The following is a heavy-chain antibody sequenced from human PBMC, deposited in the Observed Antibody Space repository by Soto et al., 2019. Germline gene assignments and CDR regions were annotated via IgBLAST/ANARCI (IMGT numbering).Heavy chain of an antibody. D-gene: IGHD3-3*01. Sequence: QVQLQESGPGLVKPSQTLSLTCTVSGGSISSGGYYWSWIRQHPGKGLEWIGYIYYSGSTYYNPSLKSRVTISVDTSKNQFSLKLSSVTAADTAVYYCARGRDDFLGRNSMYYYGMDVWGQGTTVTVSS. J-gene: IGHJ6*02. CDR3: ARGRDDFLGRNSMYYYGMDV. CDR2: IYYSGST. CDR1: GGSISSGGYY. V-gene: IGHV4-31*03.